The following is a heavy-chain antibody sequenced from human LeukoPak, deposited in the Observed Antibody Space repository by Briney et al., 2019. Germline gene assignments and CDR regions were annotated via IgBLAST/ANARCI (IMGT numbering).Heavy chain of an antibody. CDR3: ARAMRSGYDY. CDR1: GFTFSSYW. J-gene: IGHJ4*02. D-gene: IGHD5-12*01. CDR2: ISSSSDSI. Sequence: GGSLRLSCAASGFTFSSYWMNWLRQAPGKRLEWVSYISSSSDSIYYADSVKGRFTISRDNAENSLYLQMNSLRDEDTAVYYCARAMRSGYDYWGQGTLVTVSS. V-gene: IGHV3-48*02.